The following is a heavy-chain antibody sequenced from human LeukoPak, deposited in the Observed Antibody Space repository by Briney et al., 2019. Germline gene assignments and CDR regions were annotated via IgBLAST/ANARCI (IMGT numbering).Heavy chain of an antibody. V-gene: IGHV3-30*18. J-gene: IGHJ3*02. CDR3: AKGRGAFDI. CDR1: GFTFSSYG. CDR2: ISNDGSNK. Sequence: PGRSPRLSRVASGFTFSSYGMHWVRQAPGKGLDWVAVISNDGSNKYYADSVKGRFTISRDNSKNTLYLQMNSLRAEDTAVYYCAKGRGAFDIWGQGTMVTVSS. D-gene: IGHD3-10*01.